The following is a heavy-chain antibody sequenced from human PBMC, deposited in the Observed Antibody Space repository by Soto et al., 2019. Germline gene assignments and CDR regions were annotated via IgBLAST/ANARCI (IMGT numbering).Heavy chain of an antibody. J-gene: IGHJ4*02. Sequence: QVQLQESGPGLVKPSETLSLTCTVSGGSISSYYWSWIRQPPGKGLEWIGYIYYSGSTNYNPSLKRRVTISVDTSKNQFSLKLSSVTAADTAVYYCARSIAATIFDYWGQGTLVTVSS. CDR2: IYYSGST. V-gene: IGHV4-59*01. D-gene: IGHD6-6*01. CDR1: GGSISSYY. CDR3: ARSIAATIFDY.